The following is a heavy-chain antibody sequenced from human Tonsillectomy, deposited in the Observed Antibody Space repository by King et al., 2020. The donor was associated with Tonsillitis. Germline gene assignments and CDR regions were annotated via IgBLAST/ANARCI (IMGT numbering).Heavy chain of an antibody. CDR2: ISSSSSTI. Sequence: VQLVESGGGLVQPGGSLRLSCVGPGFTFRSYGMNWVRQAPGKGLNWVSYISSSSSTIYSADSVKGRFTISRENAKNSLYLQMNSLSDEDTAVYYCARDSPRFRYSGSYCFDFWGQGTLVTVSS. CDR3: ARDSPRFRYSGSYCFDF. V-gene: IGHV3-48*02. CDR1: GFTFRSYG. D-gene: IGHD1-26*01. J-gene: IGHJ4*02.